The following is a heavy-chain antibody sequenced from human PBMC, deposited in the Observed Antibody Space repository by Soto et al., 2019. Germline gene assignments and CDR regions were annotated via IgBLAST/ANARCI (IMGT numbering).Heavy chain of an antibody. J-gene: IGHJ4*02. V-gene: IGHV1-46*01. CDR3: ARALFRIQLWSTPGY. CDR1: GFSFSDYF. Sequence: VKVSCKASGFSFSDYFMHWVRQAPGQGLEWMGIINPSGDSRNYAQKFQGRVTITRDTSASTAYMELISLRSEDTAVYYCARALFRIQLWSTPGYWGQGTLVTVSS. D-gene: IGHD5-18*01. CDR2: INPSGDSR.